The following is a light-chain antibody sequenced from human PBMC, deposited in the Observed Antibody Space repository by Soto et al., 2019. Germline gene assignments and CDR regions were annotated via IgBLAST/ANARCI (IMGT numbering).Light chain of an antibody. V-gene: IGKV3-20*01. CDR2: GAS. CDR1: QSVSSNY. J-gene: IGKJ1*01. Sequence: ESVLTQSPGTLSLSPGERATLSCRASQSVSSNYLAWYQQKPGQAPRLLIYGASTRASGIPDRFSGSGSGTDFTLTISRLEPEDSAVYYCQQYGSSPTWTFGQGTKADIK. CDR3: QQYGSSPTWT.